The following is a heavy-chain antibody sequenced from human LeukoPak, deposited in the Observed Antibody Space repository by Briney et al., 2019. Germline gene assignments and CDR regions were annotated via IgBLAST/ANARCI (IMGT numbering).Heavy chain of an antibody. CDR1: GGSISSYY. D-gene: IGHD6-19*01. CDR3: ARAFSSGWYPYSIGGLWFDY. CDR2: IYYTGST. J-gene: IGHJ4*02. Sequence: SETLSLTCTVSGGSISSYYWSWIRQPPGKGLEWIGNIYYTGSTNYNPSLKSRVTISVDASKNQFSLKLSSVTAADTAVYYCARAFSSGWYPYSIGGLWFDYWGQGTLVTVSS. V-gene: IGHV4-59*01.